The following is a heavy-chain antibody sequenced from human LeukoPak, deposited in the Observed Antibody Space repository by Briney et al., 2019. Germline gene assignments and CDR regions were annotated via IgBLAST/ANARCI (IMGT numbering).Heavy chain of an antibody. V-gene: IGHV3-7*01. CDR1: GFSFSDSW. Sequence: GGSLRLSYAASGFSFSDSWMSWVRQAPGKGLEWVANMNPDGSGKYYVDSVRGRFTVSRDNAKNAVYLQMNSLRAEDTAVYYCGRDPAWGAIDYWGQGTLVTVSS. CDR3: GRDPAWGAIDY. J-gene: IGHJ4*02. D-gene: IGHD7-27*01. CDR2: MNPDGSGK.